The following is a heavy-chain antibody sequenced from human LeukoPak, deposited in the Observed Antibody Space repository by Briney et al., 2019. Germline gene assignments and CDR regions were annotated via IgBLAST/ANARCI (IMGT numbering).Heavy chain of an antibody. CDR2: IYYSGST. CDR3: AREIEARNYYYYMDV. D-gene: IGHD6-6*01. CDR1: GGSISSGGYY. Sequence: SQTLSLTCTVSGGSISSGGYYWSWIRQHPGKGLEWIGYIYYSGSTYYNPSLKSRVTISVVTSKNQFSLKLSSVTAADTAVYYCAREIEARNYYYYMDVWGKGTTVTVSS. V-gene: IGHV4-31*03. J-gene: IGHJ6*03.